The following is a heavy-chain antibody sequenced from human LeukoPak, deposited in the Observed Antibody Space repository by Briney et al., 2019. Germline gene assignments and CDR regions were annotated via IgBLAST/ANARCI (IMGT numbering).Heavy chain of an antibody. D-gene: IGHD2-21*02. Sequence: GGSLRLSCAVSGFTFISYGMQWVRQAPGKGLAWVSRSNTDGSSTTYADSVKGRFTISRDNAKNTLYLQMNSLRAEDTAVYYCARELPREVTLDYWGQGTLLTVSS. CDR1: GFTFISYG. CDR3: ARELPREVTLDY. J-gene: IGHJ4*01. V-gene: IGHV3-74*01. CDR2: SNTDGSST.